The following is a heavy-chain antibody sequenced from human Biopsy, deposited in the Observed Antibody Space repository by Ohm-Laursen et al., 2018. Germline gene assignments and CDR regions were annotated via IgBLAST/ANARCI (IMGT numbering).Heavy chain of an antibody. D-gene: IGHD6-19*01. CDR3: ARNTGWYGDLYYFDY. CDR1: GYSFTSYY. J-gene: IGHJ4*02. Sequence: ASVKVACKASGYSFTSYYMHWVRQAPGQGLEWMGMINPSGSTTSYPQIFQGRVTMTRDTSKSTVYMELSSLRSADTAVYFCARNTGWYGDLYYFDYWGQGTLVTVSS. V-gene: IGHV1-46*01. CDR2: INPSGSTT.